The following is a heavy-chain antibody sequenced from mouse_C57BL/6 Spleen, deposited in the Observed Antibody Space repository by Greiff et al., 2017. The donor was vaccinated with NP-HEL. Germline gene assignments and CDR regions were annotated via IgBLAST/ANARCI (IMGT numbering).Heavy chain of an antibody. V-gene: IGHV5-4*01. CDR3: AREGDKEENYFDY. D-gene: IGHD3-3*01. CDR2: ISDGGSYT. J-gene: IGHJ2*01. CDR1: GFTFSSYA. Sequence: DVKLVESGGGLVKPGGSLKLSCAASGFTFSSYAMSWVRQTPEKRLEWVATISDGGSYTYYPDNVKGRFTISRDNAKNNLYLQMSHLKSEDTAMYYCAREGDKEENYFDYWGQGTTLTVSS.